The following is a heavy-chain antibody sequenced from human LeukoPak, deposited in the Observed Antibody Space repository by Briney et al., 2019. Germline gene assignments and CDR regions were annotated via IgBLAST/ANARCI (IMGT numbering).Heavy chain of an antibody. CDR2: INQDTSEK. J-gene: IGHJ4*02. Sequence: GGSLRLSCATSGFTFSSYWRSWVRQAPGKGLEGVAHINQDTSEKYYVDSVKGRFTISRDNAKNSLYLQMNSLRVEDTAVYYCARPGGYTYGFFDYWGQGTLVTVSS. D-gene: IGHD5-18*01. CDR1: GFTFSSYW. V-gene: IGHV3-7*01. CDR3: ARPGGYTYGFFDY.